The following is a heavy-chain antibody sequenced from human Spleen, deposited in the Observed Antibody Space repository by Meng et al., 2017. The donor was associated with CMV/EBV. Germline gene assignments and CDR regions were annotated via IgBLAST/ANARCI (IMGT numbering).Heavy chain of an antibody. J-gene: IGHJ4*02. CDR3: ARTVLDTAMAHFDY. V-gene: IGHV1-18*01. CDR1: GYTVTSYG. Sequence: KASGYTVTSYGISWVRQAPGQGLEWMGWISAYNGNTNYAQKLQGRVTMTTDTSTSTAYMELRSLRSDDTAVYYCARTVLDTAMAHFDYWGQGTLVTVSS. CDR2: ISAYNGNT. D-gene: IGHD5-18*01.